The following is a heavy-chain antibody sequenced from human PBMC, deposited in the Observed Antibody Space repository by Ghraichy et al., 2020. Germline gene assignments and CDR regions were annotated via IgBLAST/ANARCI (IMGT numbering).Heavy chain of an antibody. CDR3: ARGRYPDTAMVTRYWYFDL. V-gene: IGHV4-34*01. D-gene: IGHD5-18*01. CDR1: GGSFSGYY. J-gene: IGHJ2*01. Sequence: SETLSLTCAVYGGSFSGYYWSWIRQPPGKGLEWIGEINHSGSTNYNPSLKSRVTISVDTSKNQFSLKLSSVTAADTAVYYCARGRYPDTAMVTRYWYFDLWGRGTLVTVSS. CDR2: INHSGST.